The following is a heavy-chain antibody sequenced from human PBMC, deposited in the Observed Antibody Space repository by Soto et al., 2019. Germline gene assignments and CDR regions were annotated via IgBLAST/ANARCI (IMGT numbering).Heavy chain of an antibody. D-gene: IGHD3-22*01. J-gene: IGHJ4*02. CDR2: IYYSGST. CDR1: GGSISSYY. V-gene: IGHV4-59*01. CDR3: ARAETTYYYGSSDYYLAY. Sequence: SETLSLTCTVSGGSISSYYWSWIRQPPGKGLEWIGYIYYSGSTNYNPSLKSRVTTSVDTSKNQFSLKLSSVTAADTAVYYCARAETTYYYGSSDYYLAYWGQGALVTVSS.